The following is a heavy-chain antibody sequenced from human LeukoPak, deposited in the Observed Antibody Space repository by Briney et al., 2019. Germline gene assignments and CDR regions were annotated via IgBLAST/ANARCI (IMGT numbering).Heavy chain of an antibody. J-gene: IGHJ4*02. D-gene: IGHD6-13*01. V-gene: IGHV4-59*08. Sequence: PSETLSLTCTVSGGSISSYYWSWIRQPPGKGLEWIGYIYYSGSTNYNPSLKSRVTISVDTSKNQFSLKLSSVTAADTAVYYCARHRRRGIAAAEVDYWGQGTLVTVSS. CDR3: ARHRRRGIAAAEVDY. CDR2: IYYSGST. CDR1: GGSISSYY.